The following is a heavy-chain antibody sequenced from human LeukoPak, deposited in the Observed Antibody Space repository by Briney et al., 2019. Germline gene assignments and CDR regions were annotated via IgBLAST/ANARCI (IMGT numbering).Heavy chain of an antibody. CDR3: ARRRIAAAGNYFDY. CDR2: IYAGGST. J-gene: IGHJ4*02. V-gene: IGHV3-53*01. CDR1: GFSVSSTY. D-gene: IGHD6-13*01. Sequence: GGSLRLSCAASGFSVSSTYMNWVRQAPGRGLEWVSIIYAGGSTYYADSVKGRFTISRDNSKNTLYLQMNSLRAEDTAVYYCARRRIAAAGNYFDYWGQGTLVTVSS.